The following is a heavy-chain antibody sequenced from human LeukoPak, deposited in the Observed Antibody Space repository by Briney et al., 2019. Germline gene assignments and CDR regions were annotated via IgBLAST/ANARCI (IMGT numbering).Heavy chain of an antibody. D-gene: IGHD2-8*01. V-gene: IGHV3-30*03. J-gene: IGHJ5*02. CDR2: ISYDATNK. Sequence: PGGSLRLSCAASGFTFSSSDMHWVRQAPGKGLEWVAVISYDATNKYYADSVKGRFTISRDESKNTLYLQMNSLRAEDTAVYYCARDNGEWRLNWFDHWGQGTLVTVSS. CDR3: ARDNGEWRLNWFDH. CDR1: GFTFSSSD.